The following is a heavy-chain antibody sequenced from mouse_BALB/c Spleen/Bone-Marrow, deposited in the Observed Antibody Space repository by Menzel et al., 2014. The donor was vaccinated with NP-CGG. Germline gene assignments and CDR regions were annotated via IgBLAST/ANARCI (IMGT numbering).Heavy chain of an antibody. D-gene: IGHD2-10*02. J-gene: IGHJ4*01. Sequence: VQLKGSGPELVKPGASGKISCKTSGYPFPENTRHWGKQSPGKSLEGIGGILPNNGGTYYNQKFKGKATLTVDKSSSTAYMELRSLTSEDSAVYYCARRYGNYHDFYYYAMDYWGQGTSVTVSS. CDR1: GYPFPENT. CDR2: ILPNNGGT. V-gene: IGHV1-18*01. CDR3: ARRYGNYHDFYYYAMDY.